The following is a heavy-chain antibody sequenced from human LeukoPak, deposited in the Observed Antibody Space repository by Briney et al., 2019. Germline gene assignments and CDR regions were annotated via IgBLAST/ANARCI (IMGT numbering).Heavy chain of an antibody. D-gene: IGHD3-3*01. Sequence: GASVKVSCKASGYTFTSYGISWVRQAPGQGLEWMGWISAYNGNTNYAQKLQGRVTMTTDTSTSTAYMELRSLRSDDTAVYYCARDILRFLEWLPQRLPIFDYWGQGTLVTVSS. CDR2: ISAYNGNT. CDR1: GYTFTSYG. CDR3: ARDILRFLEWLPQRLPIFDY. J-gene: IGHJ4*02. V-gene: IGHV1-18*01.